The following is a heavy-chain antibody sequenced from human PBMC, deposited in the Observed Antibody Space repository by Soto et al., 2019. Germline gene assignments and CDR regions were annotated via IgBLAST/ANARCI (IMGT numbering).Heavy chain of an antibody. Sequence: PGESPKISCAASGFSFSNYNMNLVRQAPGKGLEWVAHITDGLTKHYADFVQGRFIISRDNAKDSIYLELNDLRDEDTAVYYCARDTGRGVTIGGLDYWGQGTLVTVSS. CDR3: ARDTGRGVTIGGLDY. CDR2: ITDGLTK. D-gene: IGHD2-8*02. V-gene: IGHV3-48*02. CDR1: GFSFSNYN. J-gene: IGHJ4*02.